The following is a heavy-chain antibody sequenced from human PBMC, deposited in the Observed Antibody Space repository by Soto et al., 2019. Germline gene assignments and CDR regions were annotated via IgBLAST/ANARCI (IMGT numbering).Heavy chain of an antibody. CDR1: GYSFTSYW. Sequence: GESLKISCKGSGYSFTSYWSGWVRQMPGKGLEWMGIIYPGDSDTRYSPSFQGQVTISADKSISTAYLQWSSLKASDTAMYYCARQGLWFGEPYYYYGMDVWGQGTTVTVSS. CDR3: ARQGLWFGEPYYYYGMDV. J-gene: IGHJ6*02. D-gene: IGHD3-10*01. V-gene: IGHV5-51*01. CDR2: IYPGDSDT.